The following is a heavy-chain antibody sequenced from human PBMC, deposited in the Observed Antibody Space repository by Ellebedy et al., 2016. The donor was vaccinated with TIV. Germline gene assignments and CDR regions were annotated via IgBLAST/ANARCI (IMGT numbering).Heavy chain of an antibody. CDR2: INPSGGST. J-gene: IGHJ6*02. V-gene: IGHV1-46*01. D-gene: IGHD3-16*01. CDR3: ASPRTHGRGRVYYYGMDV. Sequence: AASVKVSCKASGYTFTSYYMHWVRQAPGQGLEWMGIINPSGGSTSYAQKFQGRVTMTRDTSTSTVYMELSSRRSEDTAVYYCASPRTHGRGRVYYYGMDVWGQGTTVTVSS. CDR1: GYTFTSYY.